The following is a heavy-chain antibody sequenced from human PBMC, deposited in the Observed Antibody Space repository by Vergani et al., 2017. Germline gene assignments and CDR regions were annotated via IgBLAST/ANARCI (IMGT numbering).Heavy chain of an antibody. J-gene: IGHJ6*02. D-gene: IGHD5-18*01. CDR2: ISAYNGNT. CDR1: GYTFTSYG. Sequence: QVQLVQSGAEVKKPGASVKVSCKASGYTFTSYGISWVRQAPGQGLEWMGWISAYNGNTNYAQKLQGRVTITADESTSTAYMELSSLRSEDTAVYYCARDFSGYTYGRQPYYYYYGMDVWGQGTTVTVSS. V-gene: IGHV1-18*01. CDR3: ARDFSGYTYGRQPYYYYYGMDV.